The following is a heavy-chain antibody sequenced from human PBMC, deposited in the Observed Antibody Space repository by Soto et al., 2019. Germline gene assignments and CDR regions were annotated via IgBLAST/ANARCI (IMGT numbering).Heavy chain of an antibody. CDR3: ARSLEGTTVTNWFDP. CDR2: ITPVLGTA. J-gene: IGHJ5*02. D-gene: IGHD4-17*01. Sequence: QVQLVQSGAEVKMPGSSVKVSCKASADTFNSYSLSWLRQAPGQRLEWMGGITPVLGTADYAQSLEDRVTITADALTNTVYMELSSLRSDDTAVYYCARSLEGTTVTNWFDPWGQGALVTVSS. CDR1: ADTFNSYS. V-gene: IGHV1-69*01.